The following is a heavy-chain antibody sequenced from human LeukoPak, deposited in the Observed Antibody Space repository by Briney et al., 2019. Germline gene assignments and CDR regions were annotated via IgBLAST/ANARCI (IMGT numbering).Heavy chain of an antibody. CDR2: ISRSGSTI. V-gene: IGHV3-48*03. CDR3: ARDIPYDSGGPDAFDI. Sequence: PGGSLRLSCVASGFTFSTYEMNWVRQAPGKGLEWLSFISRSGSTIYYADSVKGRFTISRDNAKNSLYLQMNSLRAEDTAVYYCARDIPYDSGGPDAFDIWGRGTMVTVSS. CDR1: GFTFSTYE. D-gene: IGHD3-22*01. J-gene: IGHJ3*02.